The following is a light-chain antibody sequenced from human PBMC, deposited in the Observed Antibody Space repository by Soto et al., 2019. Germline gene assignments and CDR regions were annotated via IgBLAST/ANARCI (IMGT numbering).Light chain of an antibody. CDR1: SSNIGAEYD. CDR2: GDN. Sequence: QSVLTQPPSVSGAPGQRVAISCTGSSSNIGAEYDVHWYQQLPGTAPKRLIYGDNNRPSGVPDRFSGSKSGTSASLAITGLQPEDEADYYCRSYDSSLTTFVFGTGTKVTAL. V-gene: IGLV1-40*01. CDR3: RSYDSSLTTFV. J-gene: IGLJ1*01.